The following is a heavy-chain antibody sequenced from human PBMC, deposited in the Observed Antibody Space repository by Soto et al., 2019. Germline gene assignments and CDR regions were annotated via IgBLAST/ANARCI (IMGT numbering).Heavy chain of an antibody. Sequence: QVQLVQSGAEVKKPGASVKVSCKASGYTFTTYGITWVRQAPGQGLEWMVWISAYSGNTNYAQKLQGILTVTTDTSTNTAYMDLRSLRSDDTAVYYCARVVKAGDYGDYGRYYFDYWGHGPMVTVSS. D-gene: IGHD4-17*01. CDR2: ISAYSGNT. CDR3: ARVVKAGDYGDYGRYYFDY. V-gene: IGHV1-18*04. CDR1: GYTFTTYG. J-gene: IGHJ4*01.